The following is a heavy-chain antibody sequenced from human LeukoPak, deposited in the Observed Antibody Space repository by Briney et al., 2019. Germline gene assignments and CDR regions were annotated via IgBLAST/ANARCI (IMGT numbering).Heavy chain of an antibody. CDR2: FGATDGSA. Sequence: GGSLRLSCAASGFTFSSYAMTWVRQAPGKGLEWVSAFGATDGSAQYAESVKGRFTISRDNSKNRLYLQMNSLRAEDTAVYYCAKARIAAAGTGAFDVWGQGTMVTVSS. CDR1: GFTFSSYA. J-gene: IGHJ3*01. D-gene: IGHD6-13*01. CDR3: AKARIAAAGTGAFDV. V-gene: IGHV3-23*01.